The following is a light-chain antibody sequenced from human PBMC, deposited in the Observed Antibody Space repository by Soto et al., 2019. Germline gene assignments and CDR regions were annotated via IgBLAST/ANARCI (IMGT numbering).Light chain of an antibody. CDR3: QQYGSSLPIT. Sequence: EIVLTQSPGTLSLSPGERATLSCRASQSVSSSFFAWYQQKPGQAPRLLIYAASSRATGIPDRFSGRGSGTDFTLTISRLEPEDFAVYYCQQYGSSLPITFGQGTRLEIK. CDR1: QSVSSSF. CDR2: AAS. J-gene: IGKJ5*01. V-gene: IGKV3-20*01.